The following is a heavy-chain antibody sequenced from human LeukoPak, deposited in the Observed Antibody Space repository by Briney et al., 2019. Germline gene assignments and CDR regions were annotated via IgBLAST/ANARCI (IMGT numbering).Heavy chain of an antibody. Sequence: SETLSLTCNVSGDSMNSGDHYWSWTRPPPGKGLEWIVYIHYTGRGSYNPSLEGRVYISLHTPKKQFPLKLNSVTAADTAVYYCARVRFGELNYYYHGMDVWGKGTTVTVPS. J-gene: IGHJ6*04. V-gene: IGHV4-30-4*01. CDR3: ARVRFGELNYYYHGMDV. CDR2: IHYTGRG. CDR1: GDSMNSGDHY. D-gene: IGHD3-10*01.